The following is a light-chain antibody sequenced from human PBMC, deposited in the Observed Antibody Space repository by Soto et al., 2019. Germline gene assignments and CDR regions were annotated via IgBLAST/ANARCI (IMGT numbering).Light chain of an antibody. CDR1: SSAVGAYNY. Sequence: QSALIQPASVSGSPGQSVTISCTGTSSAVGAYNYVSWYQQHPGKAPKLMIFEVSNRPSGVPNRFSGSKSGNTASLTISGLQAEDEADYYCSSYTGSTFVLFGGGTKVTVL. J-gene: IGLJ3*02. V-gene: IGLV2-14*01. CDR3: SSYTGSTFVL. CDR2: EVS.